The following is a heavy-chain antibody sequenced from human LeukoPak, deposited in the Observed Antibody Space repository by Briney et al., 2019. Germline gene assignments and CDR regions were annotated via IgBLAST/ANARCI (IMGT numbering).Heavy chain of an antibody. CDR1: GYTFTGYY. V-gene: IGHV1-46*01. CDR2: INPSGSST. Sequence: GASVKVSCKASGYTFTGYYMHWVRQAPGQGLEWMGIINPSGSSTSYAQKFQGRVTMTRDTSTSTVYMELSSLRSEDTAVYYCARDLLIAQKIFYYYGMDVWGQGTTVTVSS. J-gene: IGHJ6*02. CDR3: ARDLLIAQKIFYYYGMDV. D-gene: IGHD6-13*01.